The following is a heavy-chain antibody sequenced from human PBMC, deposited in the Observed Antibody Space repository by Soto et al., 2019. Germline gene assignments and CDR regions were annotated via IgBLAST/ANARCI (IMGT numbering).Heavy chain of an antibody. CDR3: ARDLYYDILTGYYPTGLDY. CDR2: IKQDGGEK. CDR1: GFTFSSYW. J-gene: IGHJ4*02. Sequence: GSLRLSCAASGFTFSSYWRSWVRQAPRKGLEWVANIKQDGGEKDYVDSVKGRFTISRDNGKNSLYLQMNSLRAEDTAVYYCARDLYYDILTGYYPTGLDYWGQG. V-gene: IGHV3-7*03. D-gene: IGHD3-9*01.